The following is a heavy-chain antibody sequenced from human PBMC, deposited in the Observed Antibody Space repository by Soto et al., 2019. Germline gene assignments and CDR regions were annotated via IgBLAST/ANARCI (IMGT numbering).Heavy chain of an antibody. CDR3: AHGTRMVY. CDR2: IYWDDDK. V-gene: IGHV2-5*02. CDR1: GFSLSTSGVG. D-gene: IGHD3-22*01. Sequence: QITLKESGPTLVKPTQTLTLTCTFSGFSLSTSGVGVGWIRQPPGKALEWLALIYWDDDKRYSPSLKSRLTXTKDTAKNHVVLTTTNMDPVDTAPDYCAHGTRMVYWVQGTLVTVSS. J-gene: IGHJ4*02.